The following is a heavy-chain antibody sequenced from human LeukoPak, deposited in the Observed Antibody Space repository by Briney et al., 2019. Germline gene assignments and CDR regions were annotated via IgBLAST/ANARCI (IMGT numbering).Heavy chain of an antibody. CDR3: ARDPNLAPYNWNYEYYYYGMDV. J-gene: IGHJ6*02. CDR2: INPNSGGT. Sequence: GASVKVSCKASGYTFTGYYMHWVRQAPGQGLEWMGWINPNSGGTNYAQKFQGRVTMTRDTSISTAYMELSRLRSDDTAVYYCARDPNLAPYNWNYEYYYYGMDVWGQGTTVTVSS. CDR1: GYTFTGYY. D-gene: IGHD1-7*01. V-gene: IGHV1-2*02.